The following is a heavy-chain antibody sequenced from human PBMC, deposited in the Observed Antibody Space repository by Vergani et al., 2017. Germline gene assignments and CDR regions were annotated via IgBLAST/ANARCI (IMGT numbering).Heavy chain of an antibody. CDR3: ARDPRGYGGDPEDYYYGMDV. CDR2: IIPVLGKT. Sequence: QVQLVQSGAEVKKPGSSVKVSCKASGATFRSNTISWVRQVPGQGLEWMGRIIPVLGKTKYAQDFQGRLTITADTSTRTAYMELTSLRSQDTAVYYCARDPRGYGGDPEDYYYGMDVCGQGTTVTVSS. J-gene: IGHJ6*02. CDR1: GATFRSNT. D-gene: IGHD1-26*01. V-gene: IGHV1-69*08.